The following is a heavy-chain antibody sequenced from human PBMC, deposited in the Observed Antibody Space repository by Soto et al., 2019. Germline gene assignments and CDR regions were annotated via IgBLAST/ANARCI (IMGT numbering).Heavy chain of an antibody. V-gene: IGHV1-46*01. CDR2: INPSGGST. CDR3: ARDQKPDDSSGYPLNAFDI. D-gene: IGHD3-22*01. J-gene: IGHJ3*02. Sequence: ASVKVSCKASGYNFTSYYMHWVRQAPGQGLEWMGIINPSGGSTSYAQKFQGRVTMTRDTSTSTVYMELSSLRSEDTAVYYCARDQKPDDSSGYPLNAFDIWGQGTMVTVSS. CDR1: GYNFTSYY.